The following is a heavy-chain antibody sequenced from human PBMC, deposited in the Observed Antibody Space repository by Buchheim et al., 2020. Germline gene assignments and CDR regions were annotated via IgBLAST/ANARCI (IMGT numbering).Heavy chain of an antibody. D-gene: IGHD4-17*01. CDR1: GGSVSSDGYS. J-gene: IGHJ6*02. V-gene: IGHV4-30-2*01. CDR2: IHHSGGT. Sequence: QLQLRESGSGLMKPSQTLSLTCTVSGGSVSSDGYSWSWIRQPPGKGLEWIGYIHHSGGTDYNPSLKSGVTISVDRSKNQFSLKLTSVTAADTAVYYCARGGTVPYYYYGMDVWGQGTT. CDR3: ARGGTVPYYYYGMDV.